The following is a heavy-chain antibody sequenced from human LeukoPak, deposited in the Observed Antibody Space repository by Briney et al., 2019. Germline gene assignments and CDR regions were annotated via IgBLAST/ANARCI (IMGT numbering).Heavy chain of an antibody. D-gene: IGHD4-17*01. CDR3: AKTPRTVTNYPYYYYIDV. Sequence: GGSLRLSCAASGFTFSSCGMHWVRQAPGKGLEWVAVISYDGNNKYHADSVMGRFTISRDNSKNTLYLQMNSLRAEDTAVYYCAKTPRTVTNYPYYYYIDVWGKGTTVTVSS. J-gene: IGHJ6*03. CDR2: ISYDGNNK. CDR1: GFTFSSCG. V-gene: IGHV3-30*18.